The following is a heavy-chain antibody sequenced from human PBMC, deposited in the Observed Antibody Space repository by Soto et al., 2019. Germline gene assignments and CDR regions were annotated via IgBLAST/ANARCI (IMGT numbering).Heavy chain of an antibody. CDR1: GGSIRSYY. D-gene: IGHD6-13*01. Sequence: SETLSLTCSVSGGSIRSYYWSWIRQPPGKGLEWIGYIYFRGIPNYNSSLKSRVTISVDTSKNQFSLKLSSVTAADTAVYYCARDERLQQLVLGEPSYYYYGMDVWGPGTTVTVSS. CDR3: ARDERLQQLVLGEPSYYYYGMDV. CDR2: IYFRGIP. V-gene: IGHV4-59*01. J-gene: IGHJ6*02.